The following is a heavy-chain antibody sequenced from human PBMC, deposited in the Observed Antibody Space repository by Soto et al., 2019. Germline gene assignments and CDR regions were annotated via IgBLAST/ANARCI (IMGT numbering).Heavy chain of an antibody. CDR2: IVGSGAST. CDR3: AKLPSSGFYYFDY. V-gene: IGHV3-23*01. Sequence: PGGSLRLSCAASGFTFSNYAMNWVRQAPGKGLEWVSGIVGSGASTNYADSVKGRFTISRDNSKNTLYLHMNGLRAEDIATYYCAKLPSSGFYYFDYWGQGTPVTVSS. CDR1: GFTFSNYA. D-gene: IGHD3-22*01. J-gene: IGHJ4*02.